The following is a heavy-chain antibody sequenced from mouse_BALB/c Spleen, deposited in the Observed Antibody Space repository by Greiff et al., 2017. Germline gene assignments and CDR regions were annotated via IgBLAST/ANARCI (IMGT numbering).Heavy chain of an antibody. J-gene: IGHJ4*01. D-gene: IGHD4-1*01. V-gene: IGHV3-8*02. CDR3: ARYESGTGGYAMDY. CDR1: GDSITSGY. Sequence: EVQLVESGPSLVKPSQTLSLTCSVTGDSITSGYWNWIRKFPGNKLEYMGYISYSGSTYYNPSLKSRISITRDTSKNQYYLQLNSVTTEDTATYYCARYESGTGGYAMDYWGQGTSVTVSS. CDR2: ISYSGST.